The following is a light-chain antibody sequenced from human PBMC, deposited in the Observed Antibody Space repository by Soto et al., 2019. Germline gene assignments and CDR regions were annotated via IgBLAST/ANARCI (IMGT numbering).Light chain of an antibody. Sequence: QSALTQPPSASGSPGQSVTISCTGDSSDVGGFNYVSWYQQHPGKAPKLMIYEVSKRPSGVPARFSCSKSGNTASLTVSGLQAEEEADYYCSSYAGINNFAFGGGTKLTFL. J-gene: IGLJ2*01. V-gene: IGLV2-8*01. CDR3: SSYAGINNFA. CDR1: SSDVGGFNY. CDR2: EVS.